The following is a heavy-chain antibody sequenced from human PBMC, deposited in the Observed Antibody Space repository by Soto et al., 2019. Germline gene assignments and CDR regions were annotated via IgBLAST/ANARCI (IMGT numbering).Heavy chain of an antibody. CDR2: IYYSGST. CDR3: ARGLDFWSGYNGYGLDV. CDR1: GCSISSGGYY. Sequence: SDTRSLTCTVSGCSISSGGYYWSWIGHHPGKGLEWIGYIYYSGSTYYNPSLKSRVTISVDTSKNQFSLKVNSVTAADTAVYYCARGLDFWSGYNGYGLDVWGLGTTVT. V-gene: IGHV4-31*03. J-gene: IGHJ6*02. D-gene: IGHD3-3*01.